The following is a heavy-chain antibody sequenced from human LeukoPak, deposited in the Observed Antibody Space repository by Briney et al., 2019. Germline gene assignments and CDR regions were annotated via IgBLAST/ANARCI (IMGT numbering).Heavy chain of an antibody. CDR1: GFTFNIYW. V-gene: IGHV3-7*01. Sequence: GGSLRLSCAASGFTFNIYWMSWVRQAPGKGLEWVASIKQDGSVKHFLDSVKGRFTISRDNAKNSLYLQMNSLRAEDTAVYYCARWDAYCSGGTCYFGGFAFDIWGQGIMVTVSS. CDR3: ARWDAYCSGGTCYFGGFAFDI. D-gene: IGHD2-15*01. CDR2: IKQDGSVK. J-gene: IGHJ3*02.